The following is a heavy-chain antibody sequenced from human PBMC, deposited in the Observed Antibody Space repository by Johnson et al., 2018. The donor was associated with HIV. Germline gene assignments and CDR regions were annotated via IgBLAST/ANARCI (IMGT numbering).Heavy chain of an antibody. J-gene: IGHJ3*02. CDR3: AKDRDGCGLLEVDAFDI. CDR1: GFTFSSYA. V-gene: IGHV3-30-3*02. Sequence: QVHLVESGGGVVQPGRSLRLSCAASGFTFSSYAMHWVRQAPCKGLEWVAVISYDGSNKYYADSVKGRFTISRDNSKNTLYLQMNSLRAEDTAVYYCAKDRDGCGLLEVDAFDIWGQGTMVTVSS. CDR2: ISYDGSNK. D-gene: IGHD1-26*01.